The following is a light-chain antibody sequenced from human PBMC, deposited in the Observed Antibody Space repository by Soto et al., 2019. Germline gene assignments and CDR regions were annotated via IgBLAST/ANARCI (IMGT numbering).Light chain of an antibody. Sequence: QSVLTQPPSASGSPGQSVTISCTGTSSDIGGYNSVSWYQQHLGKAPRLMIYEVNKRPSGVPDRFSGSKSGYTASLTVSGLQTEDEAFYYCSSSAGIYHYLVFGGGTKLTVL. CDR2: EVN. J-gene: IGLJ3*02. CDR3: SSSAGIYHYLV. V-gene: IGLV2-8*01. CDR1: SSDIGGYNS.